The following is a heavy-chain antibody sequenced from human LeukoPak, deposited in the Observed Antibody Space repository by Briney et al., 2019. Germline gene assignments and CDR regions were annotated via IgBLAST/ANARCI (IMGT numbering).Heavy chain of an antibody. CDR1: GGSISSGGYY. CDR2: IYYSGST. CDR3: ARDYSGYDSYVFDI. V-gene: IGHV4-31*03. J-gene: IGHJ3*02. D-gene: IGHD5-12*01. Sequence: SETLSLTCTVSGGSISSGGYYWSWIRQHPGKGLEWIGYIYYSGSTYYNPSLKSRVTISVDTSKNQFSLKLSSVTAADTAVYYCARDYSGYDSYVFDIWGQGTMVTVSS.